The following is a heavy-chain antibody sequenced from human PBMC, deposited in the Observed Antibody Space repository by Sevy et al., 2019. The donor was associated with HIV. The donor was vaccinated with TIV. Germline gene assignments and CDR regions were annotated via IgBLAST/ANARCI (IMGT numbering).Heavy chain of an antibody. D-gene: IGHD3-16*01. J-gene: IGHJ4*02. Sequence: GGCLRLSCAASGFTFSSYWMHCVRQAPGKGLVWVSRINSDGSSTSYADSVKGRFTISRDNAKNTLYLQMNSLRAEDTAAYHCARAPFYDYVRGSFPYYFDYWGQGTLVIVSS. V-gene: IGHV3-74*01. CDR1: GFTFSSYW. CDR2: INSDGSST. CDR3: ARAPFYDYVRGSFPYYFDY.